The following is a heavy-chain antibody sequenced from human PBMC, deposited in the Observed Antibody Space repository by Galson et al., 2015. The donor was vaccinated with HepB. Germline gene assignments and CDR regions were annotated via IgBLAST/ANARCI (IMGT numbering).Heavy chain of an antibody. J-gene: IGHJ4*02. V-gene: IGHV3-30-3*01. D-gene: IGHD3-16*01. Sequence: SLRLSCAAAGFTFSNYAIHWVRQAPGKGLEWVTIISYDGSNKYYADSVKGRFTISRDNSHNTVYLQITGLRAEDTAAYYCARELGGYTFGKGFDYWGQGTLVTVSS. CDR2: ISYDGSNK. CDR3: ARELGGYTFGKGFDY. CDR1: GFTFSNYA.